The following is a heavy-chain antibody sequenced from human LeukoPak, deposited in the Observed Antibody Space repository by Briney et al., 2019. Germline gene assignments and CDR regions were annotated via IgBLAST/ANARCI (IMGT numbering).Heavy chain of an antibody. V-gene: IGHV4-34*01. CDR3: ARERLYYDSSGYPSYYFDY. CDR1: GGSFSGYY. CDR2: IYHSGST. Sequence: SETLSLTCAVYGGSFSGYYWSWIRQPPGKGLEGIGSIYHSGSTYYNPSLKSRVTISVDTSKNQFSLKLSSVTAADTAVYYCARERLYYDSSGYPSYYFDYWGQGTLVTVSS. D-gene: IGHD3-22*01. J-gene: IGHJ4*02.